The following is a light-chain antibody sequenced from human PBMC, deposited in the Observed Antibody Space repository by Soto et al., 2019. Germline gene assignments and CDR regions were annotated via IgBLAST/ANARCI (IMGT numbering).Light chain of an antibody. J-gene: IGKJ3*01. CDR2: DAS. CDR3: QQRSNWPPEVT. V-gene: IGKV3-11*01. CDR1: QSVRSS. Sequence: EIVLTQSPDTLSLSPGERATLSCRASQSVRSSLAWYQQKPGQAPRLLISDASNRATGIPARFSGSGSGTDFTLTISSREPEDFAVYYCQQRSNWPPEVTFGPGTKVDIK.